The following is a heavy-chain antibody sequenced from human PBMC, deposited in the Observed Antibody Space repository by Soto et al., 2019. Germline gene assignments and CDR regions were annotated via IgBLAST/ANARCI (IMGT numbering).Heavy chain of an antibody. Sequence: PGWSLRLFCATSGFTDSSDYMSWVRQAPGKGLEWVSVIYSGGSTYYADSVKGRFTISRDNSKNTLYLQMNSLRAEDTAVYYCARDSSSYYGMDVWGQGTMGTVAS. V-gene: IGHV3-53*01. J-gene: IGHJ6*02. CDR1: GFTDSSDY. CDR3: ARDSSSYYGMDV. CDR2: IYSGGST. D-gene: IGHD6-6*01.